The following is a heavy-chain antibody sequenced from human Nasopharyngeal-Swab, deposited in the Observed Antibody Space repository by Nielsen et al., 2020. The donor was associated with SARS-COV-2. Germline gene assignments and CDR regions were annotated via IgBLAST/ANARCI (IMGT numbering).Heavy chain of an antibody. Sequence: GESLKISCAASGFTFRSYWMHWVRQVPGKGLVWVSRINEDGSITNYADSVEGRFTISRDNAKNTLFLHMNSLRAEDTAVYYCGRDLGGRFSTWGQGTLVIASS. CDR2: INEDGSIT. CDR1: GFTFRSYW. CDR3: GRDLGGRFST. J-gene: IGHJ5*02. D-gene: IGHD3-16*01. V-gene: IGHV3-74*01.